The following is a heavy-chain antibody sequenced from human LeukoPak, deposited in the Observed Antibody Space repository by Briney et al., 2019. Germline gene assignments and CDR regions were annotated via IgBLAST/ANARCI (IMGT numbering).Heavy chain of an antibody. CDR3: ARGGYYYYYMDV. D-gene: IGHD3-16*01. V-gene: IGHV4-59*08. CDR1: GGSISSYY. CDR2: IHDSVNT. Sequence: SETLSLTCTVSGGSISSYYWTWIRQSPGTGLEWIGYIHDSVNTDYNPSLKGRVTISVDRSKNQFSLKLSSVTAADTAVYYCARGGYYYYYMDVWGKGTTVTVSS. J-gene: IGHJ6*03.